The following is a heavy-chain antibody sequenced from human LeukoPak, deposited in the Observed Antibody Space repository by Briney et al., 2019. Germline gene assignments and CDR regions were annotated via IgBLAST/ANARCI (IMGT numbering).Heavy chain of an antibody. CDR3: ARGRNCSGGDCYSXSRLPRXXXXFGL. V-gene: IGHV4-59*01. D-gene: IGHD2-15*01. CDR1: GGSMSSYY. Sequence: SETLSLTCTVSGGSMSSYYWSWIRQPPGKGLEWIGHIYYSGSTNYSPSLKSRVTISVDTSKNQFSLKLNSVTAADTALYYCARGRNCSGGDCYSXSRLPRXXXXFGLWGRGXLVTVS. J-gene: IGHJ2*01. CDR2: IYYSGST.